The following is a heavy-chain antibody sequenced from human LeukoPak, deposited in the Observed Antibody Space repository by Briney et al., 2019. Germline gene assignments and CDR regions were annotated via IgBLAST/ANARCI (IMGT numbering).Heavy chain of an antibody. CDR1: GYTFTDYY. V-gene: IGHV1-2*02. CDR2: INPNSGGT. D-gene: IGHD3-22*01. Sequence: GASVKVSCKASGYTFTDYYMHWVRQAPGQGLEWMGWINPNSGGTNYAQKFQGRVTMTGDTSISTAYMELSRLRPDDTAVYYCARELGITYDSSGYYYYWGQGTLVTVSS. CDR3: ARELGITYDSSGYYYY. J-gene: IGHJ4*02.